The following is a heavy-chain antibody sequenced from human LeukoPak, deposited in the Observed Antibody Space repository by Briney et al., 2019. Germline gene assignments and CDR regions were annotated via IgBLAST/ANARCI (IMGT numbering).Heavy chain of an antibody. Sequence: RGESLKISCKGSGYSFTSYWIGWVRQMPGKGLEWMGIIYPGDSDTRYSPSYQGQVTISADKSISTAYLQWSSLKASDTAMYYCARHDLSPAHMATIDYWGQGTLVTVSS. V-gene: IGHV5-51*01. CDR3: ARHDLSPAHMATIDY. CDR2: IYPGDSDT. D-gene: IGHD5-24*01. J-gene: IGHJ4*02. CDR1: GYSFTSYW.